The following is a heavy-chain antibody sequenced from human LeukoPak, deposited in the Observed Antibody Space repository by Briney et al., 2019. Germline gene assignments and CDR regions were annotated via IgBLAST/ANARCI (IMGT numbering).Heavy chain of an antibody. CDR3: ARAEDYYDSLRYYLGY. Sequence: GGSLRLSCAASGFTFSHYELNWVRQAPGKGLEWVSYISSSGSTIYYADSVKGRFTISRDNAKNSLYLQMNSLRAEDTAVYYCARAEDYYDSLRYYLGYWGQGTLVTVSS. D-gene: IGHD3-22*01. CDR1: GFTFSHYE. CDR2: ISSSGSTI. V-gene: IGHV3-48*03. J-gene: IGHJ4*02.